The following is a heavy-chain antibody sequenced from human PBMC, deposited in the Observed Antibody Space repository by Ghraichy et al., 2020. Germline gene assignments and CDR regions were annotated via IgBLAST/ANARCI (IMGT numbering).Heavy chain of an antibody. V-gene: IGHV3-7*01. CDR2: IKEDGNKE. J-gene: IGHJ5*02. CDR1: GFSFSDYW. D-gene: IGHD3-3*01. CDR3: ARDFGRTAINP. Sequence: LSLTCAASGFSFSDYWMTWVRQAPGKGLEWVANIKEDGNKEYYVDSVKGRFTISRDNAKNSLFLQMNSLRAEDTAIYYCARDFGRTAINPWGQGTHVTVSS.